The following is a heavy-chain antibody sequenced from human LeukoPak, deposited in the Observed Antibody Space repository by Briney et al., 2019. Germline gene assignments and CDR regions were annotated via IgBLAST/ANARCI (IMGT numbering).Heavy chain of an antibody. Sequence: GGSLRLSCAASGFTFRGYAMNWVRQAPGKGLEWVSSISGSGGSTYYADSVKGRFTISRDNSKNTLYLQMNSLRAEDTAVYYCAKGATMIVVVTKADYWGQGTLVTVSS. D-gene: IGHD3-22*01. J-gene: IGHJ4*02. CDR3: AKGATMIVVVTKADY. CDR2: ISGSGGST. V-gene: IGHV3-23*01. CDR1: GFTFRGYA.